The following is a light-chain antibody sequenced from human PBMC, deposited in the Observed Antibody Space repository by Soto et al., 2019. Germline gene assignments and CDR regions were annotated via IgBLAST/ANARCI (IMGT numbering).Light chain of an antibody. CDR1: QTIGTY. J-gene: IGKJ1*01. Sequence: IEVTQPPPSLAASLVDRVTITCRASQTIGTYVNWYRQKSGAAPELLIYDASTLQSGVPSRFRGGASGTDFTLTISSLQLDDFATYYCQQSYNTPLTFGQGTKVDIK. CDR3: QQSYNTPLT. V-gene: IGKV1-39*01. CDR2: DAS.